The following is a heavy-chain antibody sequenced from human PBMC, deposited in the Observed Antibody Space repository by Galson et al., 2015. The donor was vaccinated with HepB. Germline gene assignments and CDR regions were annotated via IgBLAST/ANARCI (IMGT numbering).Heavy chain of an antibody. J-gene: IGHJ4*02. CDR3: ASSSSWYSGEDY. Sequence: SLRLSCAASGFTFSSYAMHWVRQAPGKGLEWVAVISYDGSNKYYADSVKGRFTISRDNSKNTMYLQMNSLRAEDTAVYYCASSSSWYSGEDYWGQGTLVTVSS. D-gene: IGHD6-13*01. CDR1: GFTFSSYA. V-gene: IGHV3-30-3*01. CDR2: ISYDGSNK.